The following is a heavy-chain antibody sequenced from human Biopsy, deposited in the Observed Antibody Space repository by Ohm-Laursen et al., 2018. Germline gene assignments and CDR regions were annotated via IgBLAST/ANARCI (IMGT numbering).Heavy chain of an antibody. CDR2: INSSGSTK. J-gene: IGHJ4*02. V-gene: IGHV3-11*01. D-gene: IGHD2-15*01. Sequence: SLRLSCAASGFTFSSYAMSWVRQAPGKGLEWVSDINSSGSTKYHAESVKGRFTISRDNAMNSVYLQMNSLRGEDTAVYYCARAVGIAAAPIDYWGQGTLVTVSS. CDR3: ARAVGIAAAPIDY. CDR1: GFTFSSYA.